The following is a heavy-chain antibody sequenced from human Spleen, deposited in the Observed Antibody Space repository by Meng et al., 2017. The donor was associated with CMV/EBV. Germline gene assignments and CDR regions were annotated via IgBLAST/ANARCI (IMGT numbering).Heavy chain of an antibody. CDR2: LHTGANST. Sequence: GESLKISCAASGFTFSDYYMSWIRQAPGKGLEWASILHTGANSTYYADSVKGRLTISRDNSKNTLYLQMNSLRAEDTAVYYCANAGYCSSTSCYRNGMDVWGQGTTVTVSS. D-gene: IGHD2-2*03. CDR1: GFTFSDYY. J-gene: IGHJ6*02. V-gene: IGHV3-23*03. CDR3: ANAGYCSSTSCYRNGMDV.